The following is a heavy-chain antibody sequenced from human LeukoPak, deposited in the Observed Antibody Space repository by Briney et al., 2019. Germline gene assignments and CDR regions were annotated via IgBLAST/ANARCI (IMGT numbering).Heavy chain of an antibody. V-gene: IGHV3-74*01. CDR3: ARDNSPGWFGP. CDR2: VKGDGSST. J-gene: IGHJ5*02. D-gene: IGHD2/OR15-2a*01. CDR1: GFTFRSYW. Sequence: GGSLRLSCVVSGFTFRSYWMHWIRQAPGKGLEWVSRVKGDGSSTSYADSVKGRFTISRDNVKNTLYLQMNSLRAEDTAVYYCARDNSPGWFGPWGQGILVTVSS.